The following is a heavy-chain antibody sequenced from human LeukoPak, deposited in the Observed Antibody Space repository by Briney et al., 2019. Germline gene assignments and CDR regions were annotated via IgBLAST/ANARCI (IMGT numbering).Heavy chain of an antibody. V-gene: IGHV4-4*07. Sequence: PSETLSLTSTIPGGSISSYYWRWIRQPAGKGLEWIGRIYTSGSPNYNPSLKSRVTMSVVTSKNQFSLKLSSVTAADTAVYYCAIRLRFLEWLDAFDIWGQGTMVTVSS. J-gene: IGHJ3*02. CDR2: IYTSGSP. CDR1: GGSISSYY. D-gene: IGHD3-3*01. CDR3: AIRLRFLEWLDAFDI.